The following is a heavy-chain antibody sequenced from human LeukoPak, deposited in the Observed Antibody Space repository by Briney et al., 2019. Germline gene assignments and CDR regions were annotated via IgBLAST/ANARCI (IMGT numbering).Heavy chain of an antibody. CDR3: ATPQLGESRATVDY. CDR1: GGSVYTGSHY. V-gene: IGHV4-39*07. CDR2: VYWSGSS. Sequence: SETLSLTCTVSGGSVYTGSHYWGWIRQPPGKGLEWIGSVYWSGSSYYNPSLKSRVTISLDTSKNQFSLKLSSVTAEDTAIYYCATPQLGESRATVDYWGQGTLVTVSS. J-gene: IGHJ4*02. D-gene: IGHD1-1*01.